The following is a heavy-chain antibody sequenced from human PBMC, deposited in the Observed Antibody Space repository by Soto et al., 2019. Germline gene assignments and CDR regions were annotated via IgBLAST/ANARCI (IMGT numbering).Heavy chain of an antibody. Sequence: EVQLVESGGGLVQPGGSLRLSCAPSGFTFSSYSMNWVRQAPGKGLEWVAYISSSGNTIYNADSVKGRFTISRDNAKNSLYLQMNSLRDEDRVVYYCGSGSSGAFDTWGQGTMVTVSS. J-gene: IGHJ3*02. V-gene: IGHV3-48*02. CDR1: GFTFSSYS. D-gene: IGHD3-10*01. CDR3: GSGSSGAFDT. CDR2: ISSSGNTI.